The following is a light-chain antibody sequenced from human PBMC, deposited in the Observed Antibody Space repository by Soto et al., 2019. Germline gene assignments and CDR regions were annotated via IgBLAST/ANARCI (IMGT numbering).Light chain of an antibody. CDR1: QGIRND. Sequence: AIQLTQSPSSLSASVGDRVAITCRASQGIRNDLGWYQQKPGKAPKLLIYAASSLQSGVPSRFSGSGSGTDFTLTISSLQPEDFATYYCLQDYNYPRTFGQGTKVEIK. V-gene: IGKV1-6*01. J-gene: IGKJ1*01. CDR3: LQDYNYPRT. CDR2: AAS.